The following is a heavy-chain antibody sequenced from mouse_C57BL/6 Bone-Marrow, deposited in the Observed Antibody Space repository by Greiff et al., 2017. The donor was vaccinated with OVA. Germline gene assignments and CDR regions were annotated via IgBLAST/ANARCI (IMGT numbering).Heavy chain of an antibody. Sequence: QVQLKESGAELVKPGASVKLSCKASGYTFTEYTIHWVKQRSGQGLEWIGWFYPGSGSIKYNEKFKDKATLTADESSSTVYMELSRLTSEDSAVYFCARHEDHPYYGSSYYYFDYWGQGTTLTVSS. V-gene: IGHV1-62-2*01. CDR2: FYPGSGSI. D-gene: IGHD1-1*01. J-gene: IGHJ2*01. CDR3: ARHEDHPYYGSSYYYFDY. CDR1: GYTFTEYT.